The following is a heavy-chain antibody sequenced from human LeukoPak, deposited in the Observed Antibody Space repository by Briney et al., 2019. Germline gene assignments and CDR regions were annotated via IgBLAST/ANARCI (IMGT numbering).Heavy chain of an antibody. CDR2: INPNSGGT. CDR3: ARGPTLWFGELPY. CDR1: GYTFTGYY. J-gene: IGHJ4*02. Sequence: ASVKVSCKASGYTFTGYYMHWVRQAPGQGLEWMGWINPNSGGTNYAQKFQGRVTMTRDTSISTAYMELSRLRSDDTAVYYCARGPTLWFGELPYWGQGTLVTVSS. D-gene: IGHD3-10*01. V-gene: IGHV1-2*02.